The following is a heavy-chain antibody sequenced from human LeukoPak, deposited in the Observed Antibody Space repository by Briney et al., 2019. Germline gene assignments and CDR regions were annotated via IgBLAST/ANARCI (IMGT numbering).Heavy chain of an antibody. CDR3: ATDPSSSWLFDY. CDR1: GFTFSSYG. J-gene: IGHJ4*02. D-gene: IGHD6-13*01. V-gene: IGHV3-30*02. Sequence: GGSLRLSCAASGFTFSSYGMHWVRQAPGKGLEWVAFIRYDGSNKYYADSVKGRFTISRDNSKNTLYLQMNSLRAEDTAVYYCATDPSSSWLFDYWGQGTLVTVSS. CDR2: IRYDGSNK.